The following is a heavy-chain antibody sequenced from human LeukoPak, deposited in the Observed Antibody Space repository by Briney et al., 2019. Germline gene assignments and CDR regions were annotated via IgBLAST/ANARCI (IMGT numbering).Heavy chain of an antibody. CDR3: ESTLIAAAGTDY. V-gene: IGHV3-30*03. D-gene: IGHD6-13*01. CDR1: GFTFSSYG. Sequence: PGGSLRLSCAASGFTFSSYGMHWVRQAPGKGLEWVAVISYDGSNKYYADSVKGRFTISRGNSKNTLYLQMNSLRAEDTAVYYCESTLIAAAGTDYWGQGTLVTVSS. CDR2: ISYDGSNK. J-gene: IGHJ4*02.